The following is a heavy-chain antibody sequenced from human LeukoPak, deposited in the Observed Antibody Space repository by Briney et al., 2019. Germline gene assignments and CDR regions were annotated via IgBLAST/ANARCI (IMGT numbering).Heavy chain of an antibody. Sequence: EASVKVSCKASGYTFIGYYMHWVRQAPGQGLEWMGWINPNSGGTNYAQKFQDRVTMTRDTSISTAYMELSRLRSDDTAMYFCARAYTGFEAFDYWGQGTLVTVSS. V-gene: IGHV1-2*02. CDR1: GYTFIGYY. CDR3: ARAYTGFEAFDY. D-gene: IGHD5-12*01. CDR2: INPNSGGT. J-gene: IGHJ4*02.